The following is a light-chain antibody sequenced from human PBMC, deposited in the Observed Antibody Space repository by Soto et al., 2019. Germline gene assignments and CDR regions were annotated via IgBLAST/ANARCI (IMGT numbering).Light chain of an antibody. CDR1: SSDVGSYNY. V-gene: IGLV2-14*01. CDR2: DVS. Sequence: QSALTQPASVSGSPGQSITISCTGTSSDVGSYNYVSWYQQYPGKAPKLMIYDVSNRPSGVSYRFSGSKSGNTASLTISGLQAEDEADYYCSSYTSSSIDYVFGTGTKLTVL. J-gene: IGLJ1*01. CDR3: SSYTSSSIDYV.